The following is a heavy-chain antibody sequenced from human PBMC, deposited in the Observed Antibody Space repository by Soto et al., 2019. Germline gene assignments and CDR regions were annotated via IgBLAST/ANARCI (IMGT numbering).Heavy chain of an antibody. V-gene: IGHV3-13*01. J-gene: IGHJ5*02. D-gene: IGHD6-19*01. Sequence: HPGGSLRLFCAASGFTLSTYDMHWVRQATGKGLEWVAALSYAGNTYYPGSVKGRFTISRDNSKNTLYLQMNSLRAEDTAVYYCARGSGPYNWFDPWGQGTLVTVSS. CDR1: GFTLSTYD. CDR3: ARGSGPYNWFDP. CDR2: LSYAGNT.